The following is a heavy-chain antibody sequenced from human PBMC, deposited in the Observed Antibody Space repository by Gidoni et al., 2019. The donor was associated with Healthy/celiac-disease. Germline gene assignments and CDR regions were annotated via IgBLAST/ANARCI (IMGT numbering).Heavy chain of an antibody. J-gene: IGHJ4*02. CDR2: IRSKANSYAT. V-gene: IGHV3-73*01. CDR3: TTPSRGIAAAGSDY. Sequence: EVQLVESGGGLVQPGGSLKLSCAASGFPFSGPAMHWVRQASGKGLEWVGRIRSKANSYATAYAASVKGRFTISRDDSKNTAYLQMNSLKTEDTAVYYCTTPSRGIAAAGSDYWGQGTLVTVSS. D-gene: IGHD6-13*01. CDR1: GFPFSGPA.